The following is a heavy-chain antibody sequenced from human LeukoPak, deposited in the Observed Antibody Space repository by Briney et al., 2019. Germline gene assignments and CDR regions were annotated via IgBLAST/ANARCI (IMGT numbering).Heavy chain of an antibody. J-gene: IGHJ4*02. CDR3: ARVRRFNGYYNVYFDY. CDR1: GGSISSYY. V-gene: IGHV4-59*01. Sequence: NPSEPRCLTRTVPGGSISSYYWSWIRQPPGKRLEWIGHVQNGGSTNYNPSLKSRVTISVDSSNNQVSLKVRSVTAADTAVYYCARVRRFNGYYNVYFDYWGQGTLVTVSS. CDR2: VQNGGST. D-gene: IGHD3-9*01.